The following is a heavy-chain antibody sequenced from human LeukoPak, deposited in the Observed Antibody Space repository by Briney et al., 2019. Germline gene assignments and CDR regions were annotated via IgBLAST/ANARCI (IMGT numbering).Heavy chain of an antibody. D-gene: IGHD3-3*01. Sequence: ASVKVSCKASGYTFTGYYMHWVRQAPGQGLEWMGWINPNSGGTNYAQKFQGRVTMTRDTSISTAYMELSRLRSDDTAVYYCARDRDYDFWSGYNYWGQGTLVTVSS. CDR2: INPNSGGT. V-gene: IGHV1-2*02. J-gene: IGHJ4*02. CDR3: ARDRDYDFWSGYNY. CDR1: GYTFTGYY.